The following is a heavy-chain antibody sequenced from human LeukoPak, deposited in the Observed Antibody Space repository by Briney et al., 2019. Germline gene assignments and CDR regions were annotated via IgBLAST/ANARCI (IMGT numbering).Heavy chain of an antibody. CDR1: GFAVNSYV. V-gene: IGHV3-30*04. Sequence: QSGGSLRLSCAASGFAVNSYVMHWVRQAPGKGLEWVALMSNDGTKKDYADSVKGRFTISRDTSKNTLYLQLSSLRAEDTAIYYCARGKNEWHQLVSYHFDYWGQGALVTVSS. D-gene: IGHD5-24*01. J-gene: IGHJ4*02. CDR2: MSNDGTKK. CDR3: ARGKNEWHQLVSYHFDY.